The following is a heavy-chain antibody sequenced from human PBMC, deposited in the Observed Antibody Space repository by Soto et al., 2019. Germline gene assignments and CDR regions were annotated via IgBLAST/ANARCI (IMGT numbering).Heavy chain of an antibody. Sequence: QVQLVESGGGLVKPGGSLRLSCAASGFTFSDYYMSWIRQAPGKGLEWVSYISSSGSTIYYADSVEGRFTISRDNAKNSLYLQMNSLRAEDTAVYYCARDSTVAYYYYYYGMDVWGQGTTVTVSS. CDR3: ARDSTVAYYYYYYGMDV. CDR1: GFTFSDYY. CDR2: ISSSGSTI. D-gene: IGHD4-17*01. J-gene: IGHJ6*02. V-gene: IGHV3-11*01.